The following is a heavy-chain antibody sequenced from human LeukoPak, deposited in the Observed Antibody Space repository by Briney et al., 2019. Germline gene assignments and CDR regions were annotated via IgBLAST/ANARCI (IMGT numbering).Heavy chain of an antibody. D-gene: IGHD3-16*02. V-gene: IGHV3-33*06. J-gene: IGHJ4*02. CDR1: GFTFSSYG. CDR2: IWYDGSNK. CDR3: AKDKYDYVWGSYRR. Sequence: GGSLRLSCAASGFTFSSYGMHWVRQAPGKGLEWMAVIWYDGSNKYYADSVKGRFTISRDNSKNTLYLQMNSLRAEDTAVYYCAKDKYDYVWGSYRRWGQGTLVTVSS.